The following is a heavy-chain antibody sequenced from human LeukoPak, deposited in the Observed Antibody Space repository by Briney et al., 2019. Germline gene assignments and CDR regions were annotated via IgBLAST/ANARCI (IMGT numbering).Heavy chain of an antibody. CDR3: ARGPHWVTGDYDAFDI. D-gene: IGHD4-17*01. CDR2: IYYTGST. CDR1: GGSISSYY. Sequence: MPSETLSLTCTVSGGSISSYYWSWIRQPPGKGLEWIGYIYYTGSTNYNPSLTSRVTISVDTSKNQFSLKLTSVTAADTAVYYCARGPHWVTGDYDAFDIWGQGTMVTVSS. J-gene: IGHJ3*02. V-gene: IGHV4-59*01.